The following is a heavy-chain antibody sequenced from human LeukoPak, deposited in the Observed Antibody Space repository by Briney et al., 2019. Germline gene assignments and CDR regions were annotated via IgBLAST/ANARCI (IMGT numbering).Heavy chain of an antibody. V-gene: IGHV3-64*04. CDR1: EFSFSNYA. CDR3: ARGGAYDSHGVLDY. Sequence: GGSLRLSCAASEFSFSNYAMHWVRQAPGKGLEYVSSISSNGGSTHYADSVKGRFTISRDNSKNTLYLQMSSLRAEDAALYYCARGGAYDSHGVLDYWGQGALVTVSS. CDR2: ISSNGGST. J-gene: IGHJ4*02. D-gene: IGHD5-12*01.